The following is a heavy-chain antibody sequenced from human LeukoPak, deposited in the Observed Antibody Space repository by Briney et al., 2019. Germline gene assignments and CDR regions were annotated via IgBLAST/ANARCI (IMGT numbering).Heavy chain of an antibody. V-gene: IGHV3-30*03. D-gene: IGHD3-9*01. CDR2: ISYDGSNK. Sequence: QSGGSLRLSCAASGFTFSSYGMHWVRQAPGKGLEWVAVISYDGSNKYYADSVKGRFTISRDNSKNTLYLQMNSLRAEDTAVYYCARSTQAGYYAYWGQGTLVTVSS. J-gene: IGHJ4*02. CDR1: GFTFSSYG. CDR3: ARSTQAGYYAY.